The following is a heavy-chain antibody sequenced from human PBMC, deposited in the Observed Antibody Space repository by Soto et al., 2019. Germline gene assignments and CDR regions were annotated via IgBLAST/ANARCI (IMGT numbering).Heavy chain of an antibody. D-gene: IGHD2-15*01. CDR3: ASPVSGKTLYYGMDV. Sequence: QVQLVQSGAEVKKPGSSVKVSCKASGGTFSSYAISWVRQAPGQGLEWMGGIIPIFGTANYAQKFQGRVTITADESASTVYMELSSLRSEETAVYYCASPVSGKTLYYGMDVWGQGTTVTVSS. J-gene: IGHJ6*02. CDR1: GGTFSSYA. CDR2: IIPIFGTA. V-gene: IGHV1-69*01.